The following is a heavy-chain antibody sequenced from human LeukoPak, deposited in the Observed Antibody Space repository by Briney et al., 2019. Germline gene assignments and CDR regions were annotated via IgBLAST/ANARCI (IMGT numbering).Heavy chain of an antibody. CDR2: INNDGSST. V-gene: IGHV3-74*01. J-gene: IGHJ4*02. D-gene: IGHD2-8*01. CDR3: ARVRGGDTKDFDY. CDR1: GFTFSSYS. Sequence: PGGSLRLSCAASGFTFSSYSMSWVRQAPGKGLEWVSHINNDGSSTSYADSVKGRFTISRDNAKNTLYLQMNSLRDEDTAVYYCARVRGGDTKDFDYWGQGTLVTVSS.